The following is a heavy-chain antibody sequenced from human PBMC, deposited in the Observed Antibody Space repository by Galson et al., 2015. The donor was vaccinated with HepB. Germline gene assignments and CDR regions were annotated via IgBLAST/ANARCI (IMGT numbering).Heavy chain of an antibody. CDR1: GGTFSSYP. D-gene: IGHD2-15*01. J-gene: IGHJ4*02. CDR3: ARVGGRGHTFDY. Sequence: SVKVSCKASGGTFSSYPITWVRQAPGQGLEWLGRIIPLLGTTKYSQKSQDRVTITADKSTGTAYKELTDLTSEDTAIYYCARVGGRGHTFDYWGQGTQVTVSS. CDR2: IIPLLGTT. V-gene: IGHV1-69*08.